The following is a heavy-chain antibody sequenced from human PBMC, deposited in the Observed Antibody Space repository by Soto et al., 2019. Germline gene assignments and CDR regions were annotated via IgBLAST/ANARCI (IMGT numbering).Heavy chain of an antibody. CDR2: ITPFSGDV. CDR1: GNTFTYRY. Sequence: ASVKVSCKALGNTFTYRYLHWVRQAPGQALEWMGWITPFSGDVHYAQKFKERVTITRDRSINTAYIQMSSLRSEDTAMYFCAGGGAGSGPFTWELPDHWGQGTLVTVSS. V-gene: IGHV1-45*02. J-gene: IGHJ4*02. D-gene: IGHD1-26*01. CDR3: AGGGAGSGPFTWELPDH.